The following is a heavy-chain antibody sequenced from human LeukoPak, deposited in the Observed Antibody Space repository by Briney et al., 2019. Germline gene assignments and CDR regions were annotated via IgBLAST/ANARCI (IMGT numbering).Heavy chain of an antibody. Sequence: SETLSLTCAVYGGSFSGYYWSWIRQPPGKGLEWIGEINHSGSTNYNPSLKSRVTISVDTSKNQLSLKLSSVTAADTAVYYCARDSFTMIGSPETAWGQGTLVTVSS. CDR2: INHSGST. J-gene: IGHJ5*02. D-gene: IGHD3-22*01. CDR3: ARDSFTMIGSPETA. V-gene: IGHV4-34*01. CDR1: GGSFSGYY.